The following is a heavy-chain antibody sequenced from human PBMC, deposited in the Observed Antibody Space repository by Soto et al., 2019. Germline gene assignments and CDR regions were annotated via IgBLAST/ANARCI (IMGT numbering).Heavy chain of an antibody. Sequence: QVQLVQSGAEVKSAGSSVKVSCKASGDTFNFYSINWVRQAPGLGLEWVGRVILILSMSNYGHRCQGRVTMTADKSTGPAYMELRSLRSEDTAIYYCASNYGSGYRAFDSWGQSALVTVSS. D-gene: IGHD3-10*01. CDR1: GDTFNFYS. J-gene: IGHJ4*02. V-gene: IGHV1-69*02. CDR3: ASNYGSGYRAFDS. CDR2: VILILSMS.